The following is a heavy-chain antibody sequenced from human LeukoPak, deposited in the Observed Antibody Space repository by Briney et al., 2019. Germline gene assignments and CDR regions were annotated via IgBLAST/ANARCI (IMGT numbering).Heavy chain of an antibody. D-gene: IGHD1-26*01. CDR2: ISPSDGT. Sequence: PGGSLRLSCAASGLTFSSYAMNWVRQAPGKGLEWVSAISPSDGTYYADSVKGRFTISRDNSKNTLYLQMNSLRAEDTALYYCAKAGSYSYFDYWGQGTLVTVSS. CDR1: GLTFSSYA. V-gene: IGHV3-23*01. CDR3: AKAGSYSYFDY. J-gene: IGHJ4*02.